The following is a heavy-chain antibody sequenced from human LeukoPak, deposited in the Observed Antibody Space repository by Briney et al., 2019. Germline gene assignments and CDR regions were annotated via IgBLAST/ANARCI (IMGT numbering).Heavy chain of an antibody. J-gene: IGHJ4*02. V-gene: IGHV3-7*01. CDR2: IKQEGSEK. D-gene: IGHD3-16*01. CDR1: GFTFSSYW. Sequence: PGGSLSLSCAASGFTFSSYWMSWVRQAPGKGLEWVANIKQEGSEKYYVDSVKGRFTISRDNATNSLYLQINSLRAEDTAVFYCARWASGGDYFDSWGQGTLVTVSS. CDR3: ARWASGGDYFDS.